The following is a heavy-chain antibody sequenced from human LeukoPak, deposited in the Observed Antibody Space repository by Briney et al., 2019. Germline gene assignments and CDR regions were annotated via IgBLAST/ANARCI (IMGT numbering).Heavy chain of an antibody. CDR2: VGGTHRNI. CDR3: ATGIAVAGPAY. CDR1: GFTFSIYS. D-gene: IGHD6-19*01. J-gene: IGHJ1*01. V-gene: IGHV3-48*02. Sequence: GGSLRRSCAASGFTFSIYSMNWVRQAPGKGLEWGSYVGGTHRNIYYADSVKGRFTISRDEAKNSLYLQMNSLRDEDTAVYYCATGIAVAGPAYCGQGPLATVYS.